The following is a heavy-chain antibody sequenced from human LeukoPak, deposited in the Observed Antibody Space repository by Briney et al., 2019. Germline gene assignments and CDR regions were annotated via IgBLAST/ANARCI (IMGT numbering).Heavy chain of an antibody. D-gene: IGHD4-11*01. J-gene: IGHJ6*03. CDR3: TSDYPYYYFYMDV. Sequence: GGSLRLSCAASGFTFSNYAMSWVRQAPGKGLEWVSAISGSGGSTYYADSVKGRFTISRDNSMNTLYLQMSSLRAEDTAVYYCTSDYPYYYFYMDVWGKGTTVTVSS. CDR1: GFTFSNYA. CDR2: ISGSGGST. V-gene: IGHV3-23*01.